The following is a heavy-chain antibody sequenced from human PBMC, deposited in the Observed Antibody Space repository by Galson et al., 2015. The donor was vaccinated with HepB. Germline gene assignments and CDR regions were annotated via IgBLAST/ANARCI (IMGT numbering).Heavy chain of an antibody. D-gene: IGHD6-13*01. V-gene: IGHV6-1*01. Sequence: CAISGDSVSSNSAAWNWIRQSPSRGLEWLGRTYYRSKWYNDYAVSVKSRITINPDTSKNQFSLQLNSVTPEDTAVYYCARSYSSWGHQGQNDYWGQGTLVTVSS. CDR2: TYYRSKWYN. J-gene: IGHJ4*02. CDR3: ARSYSSWGHQGQNDY. CDR1: GDSVSSNSAA.